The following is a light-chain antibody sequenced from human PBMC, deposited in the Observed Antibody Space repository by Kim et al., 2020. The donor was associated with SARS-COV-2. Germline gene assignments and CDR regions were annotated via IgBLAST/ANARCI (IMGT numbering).Light chain of an antibody. CDR1: QTLCSNY. J-gene: IGKJ4*01. CDR3: QQYGTSPLT. Sequence: SPGETATISCRTSQTLCSNYLAWYQQKPGQAPRLLIYGASSRATGIPDRFSGSGSETDFTLTISRLDPEDFAMYYCQQYGTSPLTFGGGTKVDIK. CDR2: GAS. V-gene: IGKV3-20*01.